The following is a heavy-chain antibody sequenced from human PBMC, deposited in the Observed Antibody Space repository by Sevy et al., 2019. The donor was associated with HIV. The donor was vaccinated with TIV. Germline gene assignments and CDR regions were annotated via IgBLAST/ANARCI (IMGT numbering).Heavy chain of an antibody. CDR3: AGAVHYYGSGSYYKGYYYYGMDV. Sequence: ASVKVSCKASGYTFTGYYMHWVRQAPGQGLEWMGWINPNSGGTNYAQKFQGRVTMTRDTSISTAYMELSRLRSDDTAVLYCAGAVHYYGSGSYYKGYYYYGMDVWGQGTTVTVSS. V-gene: IGHV1-2*02. CDR2: INPNSGGT. CDR1: GYTFTGYY. D-gene: IGHD3-10*01. J-gene: IGHJ6*02.